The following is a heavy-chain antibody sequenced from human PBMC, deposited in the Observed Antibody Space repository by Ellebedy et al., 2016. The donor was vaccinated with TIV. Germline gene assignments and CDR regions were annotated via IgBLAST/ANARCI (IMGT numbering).Heavy chain of an antibody. CDR1: GGSVSSGSYY. CDR2: IYYSGST. CDR3: ARTTYYDILTGYYITYYFDY. D-gene: IGHD3-9*01. J-gene: IGHJ4*02. V-gene: IGHV4-61*01. Sequence: SETLSLXXTVSGGSVSSGSYYWSWIRQPPGKGLEWIGYIYYSGSTNYNPSLKSRVTISVDTSKNQFSLKLSSVTAADTAVYYCARTTYYDILTGYYITYYFDYWGQGILVTVSS.